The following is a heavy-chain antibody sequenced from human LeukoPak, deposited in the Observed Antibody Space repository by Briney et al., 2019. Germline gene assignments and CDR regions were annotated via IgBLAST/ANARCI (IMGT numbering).Heavy chain of an antibody. D-gene: IGHD6-13*01. Sequence: SVKVSCKASGGTFSSYAISWVRQAPGQGLEWMGGIIPIFGTANYAQKFQGRVTITADESTSTAYMELSSLRSEDTAAYYCARAAAAGDETLDYWGQGTLVTVPS. V-gene: IGHV1-69*01. J-gene: IGHJ4*02. CDR2: IIPIFGTA. CDR1: GGTFSSYA. CDR3: ARAAAAGDETLDY.